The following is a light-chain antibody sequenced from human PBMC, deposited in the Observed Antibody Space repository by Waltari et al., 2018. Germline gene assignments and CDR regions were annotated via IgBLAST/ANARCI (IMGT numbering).Light chain of an antibody. CDR3: AAWDDSLNHWV. Sequence: QSVLTQTPSASETPGQRVTISCSGSNSNIETNYAYWYQQLPGTAPKLLLYRDNQRPSGVPDRISGSRSGTAASLAISGLRSEDEGDYYCAAWDDSLNHWVFGGGTKVTV. CDR2: RDN. V-gene: IGLV1-47*01. CDR1: NSNIETNY. J-gene: IGLJ3*02.